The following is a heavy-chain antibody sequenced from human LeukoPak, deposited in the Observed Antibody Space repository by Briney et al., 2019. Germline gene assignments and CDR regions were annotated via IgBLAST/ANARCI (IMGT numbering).Heavy chain of an antibody. CDR2: LTGSGDET. J-gene: IGHJ6*02. V-gene: IGHV3-23*01. Sequence: GGSLRLSCAASGFTFSSYAMSWVRQAPGKGLEWVSTLTGSGDETYYAESVKGRFTVSRDNSKNTLYLQMNSLRAEDTAVYYCARDAQDFYGMDVWGQGTTVTVSS. CDR3: ARDAQDFYGMDV. CDR1: GFTFSSYA.